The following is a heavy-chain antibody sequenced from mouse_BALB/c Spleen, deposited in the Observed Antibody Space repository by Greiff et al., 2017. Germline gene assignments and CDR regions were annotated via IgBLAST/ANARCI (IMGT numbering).Heavy chain of an antibody. J-gene: IGHJ1*01. Sequence: EVQLQQSGPELVKPGASVKMSCKASGYTFTSYVMHWVKQKPGLGLEWIGYINPYNDGTKYNEKFKGKATLTSDKSSSTAYMELSSLTYEDSAVYYCGSGGADWYLDVWGAGTTVTGSS. CDR2: INPYNDGT. CDR1: GYTFTSYV. CDR3: GSGGADWYLDV. V-gene: IGHV1-14*01.